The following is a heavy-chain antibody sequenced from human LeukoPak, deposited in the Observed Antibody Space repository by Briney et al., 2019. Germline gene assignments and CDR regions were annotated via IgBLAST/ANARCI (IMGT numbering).Heavy chain of an antibody. Sequence: ASVKVSCKASGYIFTTYFIHWVRQAPGQGLEWMGWINPNNGDTNYVQKFQGRVPMTRDTSISTAYMELTRLRSDDTAVYYCAREGGYDILTGYQDYWGQGTLVTVSS. CDR1: GYIFTTYF. CDR2: INPNNGDT. CDR3: AREGGYDILTGYQDY. J-gene: IGHJ4*02. D-gene: IGHD3-9*01. V-gene: IGHV1-2*02.